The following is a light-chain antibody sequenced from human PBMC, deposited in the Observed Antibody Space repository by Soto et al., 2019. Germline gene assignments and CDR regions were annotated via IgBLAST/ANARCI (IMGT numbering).Light chain of an antibody. CDR2: DAS. J-gene: IGKJ4*01. CDR3: EQRSIWPLT. V-gene: IGKV3-11*01. CDR1: QSVSSY. Sequence: EIVLTQSPATLSLSPGERATLSCRASQSVSSYLAWYQQKPGQAPRLLIYDASNRATGIPARFSGSGSGTDFTLTISSLEPEDFAVCYCEQRSIWPLTFGGGTEVDMK.